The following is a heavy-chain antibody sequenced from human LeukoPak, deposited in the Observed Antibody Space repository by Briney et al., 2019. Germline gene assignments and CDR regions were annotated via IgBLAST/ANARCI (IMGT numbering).Heavy chain of an antibody. CDR1: GFTFGDYA. CDR2: IRSKAYGGTT. CDR3: ARASAGSGWNTYYFDY. J-gene: IGHJ4*02. Sequence: PGGSLRLSCTASGFTFGDYALSWVRQAPGKGLKWVGLIRSKAYGGTTEYAASVKGRFTVSRDNAKNSLYLQMNSLRAEDTAVYYCARASAGSGWNTYYFDYWGQGTLVTVSS. V-gene: IGHV3-49*04. D-gene: IGHD6-19*01.